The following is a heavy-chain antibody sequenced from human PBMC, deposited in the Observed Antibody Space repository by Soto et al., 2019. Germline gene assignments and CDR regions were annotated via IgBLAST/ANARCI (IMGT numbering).Heavy chain of an antibody. CDR3: ARDNKYYYDSSGYRPFDI. D-gene: IGHD3-22*01. CDR2: IYYSGST. V-gene: IGHV4-59*01. J-gene: IGHJ3*02. Sequence: SETLSLTSTVAGGSTSSYYWSWIRQPPGKGLEWIGYIYYSGSTNYNPSLKSRVTISLDTSKNQFSLKLSSVTAADTAVYYCARDNKYYYDSSGYRPFDIWGQGTMVTVSS. CDR1: GGSTSSYY.